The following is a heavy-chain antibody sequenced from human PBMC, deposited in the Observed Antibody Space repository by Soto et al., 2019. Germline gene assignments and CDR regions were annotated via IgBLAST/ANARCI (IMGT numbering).Heavy chain of an antibody. D-gene: IGHD1-26*01. CDR3: AKDFVSGTWYP. Sequence: GGSLRLSCAASGFIFSNYGMSWLRQAPGKGLEWVSLISDSGGTTYYADSVKGRFTISRDNSKNTLYLQMNSLRAEDTAVYYCAKDFVSGTWYPWGQGTLVTVSS. J-gene: IGHJ5*02. CDR2: ISDSGGTT. CDR1: GFIFSNYG. V-gene: IGHV3-23*01.